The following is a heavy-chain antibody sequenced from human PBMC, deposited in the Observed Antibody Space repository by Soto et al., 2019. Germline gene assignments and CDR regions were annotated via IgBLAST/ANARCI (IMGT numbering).Heavy chain of an antibody. CDR1: GGSFSGYY. CDR3: ARGGRIWQPLAPSYYGMDV. CDR2: INHSGST. D-gene: IGHD6-13*01. V-gene: IGHV4-34*01. J-gene: IGHJ6*02. Sequence: PSETLSLTCAVYGGSFSGYYWSWIRQPPGKGLEWIGEINHSGSTNYNPSLKSRVTISVDTSKNQFSLKLSSVTAADTAVYYCARGGRIWQPLAPSYYGMDVWGQGTTVT.